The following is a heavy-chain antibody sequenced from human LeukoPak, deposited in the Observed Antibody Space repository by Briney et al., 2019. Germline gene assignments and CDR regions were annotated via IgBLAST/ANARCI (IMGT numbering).Heavy chain of an antibody. CDR2: ISYDGSNK. CDR3: AKATLTGYSSGWYNFDY. V-gene: IGHV3-30*18. CDR1: GFTFSSYG. J-gene: IGHJ4*02. Sequence: GGSLRLSCAASGFTFSSYGMHWVRQAPGKGLEWVAVISYDGSNKYYADSVKGRFTISRDNSKNTLYLQMNSLRAEDTAVYYCAKATLTGYSSGWYNFDYWGQGTLVTVSS. D-gene: IGHD6-19*01.